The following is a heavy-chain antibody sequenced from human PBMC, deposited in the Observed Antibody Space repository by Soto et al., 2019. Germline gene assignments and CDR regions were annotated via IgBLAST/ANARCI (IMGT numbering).Heavy chain of an antibody. Sequence: GGSLRLSCVGSGFSFSNAWMNWVRQAPGKGLEWVGRIKRQTEGGTTDYPAPVKGRFIISRDDSENTLYLQMNSLKTEDTAVYYCTTDPPAGSRAIDYWGQGTLVTVSS. CDR1: GFSFSNAW. J-gene: IGHJ4*02. CDR2: IKRQTEGGTT. D-gene: IGHD3-10*01. CDR3: TTDPPAGSRAIDY. V-gene: IGHV3-15*07.